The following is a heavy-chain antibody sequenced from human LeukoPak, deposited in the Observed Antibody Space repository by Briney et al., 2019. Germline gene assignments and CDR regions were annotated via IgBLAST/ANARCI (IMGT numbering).Heavy chain of an antibody. J-gene: IGHJ5*02. CDR3: AISSSSTSYSGWFDR. V-gene: IGHV1-69*02. CDR1: GRTFNLYT. CDR2: IIPILGIA. D-gene: IGHD2-2*01. Sequence: SVKVSCKASGRTFNLYTISGVRQAPGQALEWMGKIIPILGIANYAQKFQGRVTITADKSTSTAYMELSSLRAEDTAVYYCAISSSSTSYSGWFDRWVQGTLVTVSS.